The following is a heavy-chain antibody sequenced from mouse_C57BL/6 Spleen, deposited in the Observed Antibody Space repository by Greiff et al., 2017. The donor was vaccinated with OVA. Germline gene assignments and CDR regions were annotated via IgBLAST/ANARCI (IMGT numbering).Heavy chain of an antibody. Sequence: VQLQQSGAELVRPGASVKFSCTASGFNIKDDYMHWVKQRPEQGLEWIGWIDPENGDTEYASKFQGKATITADTSSNTAYLQLSSLTSEDNAVDCCTTDGNYTWIAYWGQGTLVTVSA. J-gene: IGHJ3*01. CDR3: TTDGNYTWIAY. CDR2: IDPENGDT. D-gene: IGHD2-1*01. V-gene: IGHV14-4*01. CDR1: GFNIKDDY.